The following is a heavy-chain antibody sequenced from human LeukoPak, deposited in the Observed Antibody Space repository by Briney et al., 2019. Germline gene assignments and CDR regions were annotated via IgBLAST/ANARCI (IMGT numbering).Heavy chain of an antibody. D-gene: IGHD2-2*01. Sequence: PSQTLSLTCTVSGGSISSGDYYWSWIRQPPGKGLEWIGYIYYSGSTYYNPSLKSRVTISVDTSKNQFSLKLSSVTAADTAVYYCARVVVVPAAYYYYYYYMDVWGKGTTVTVSS. CDR2: IYYSGST. CDR1: GGSISSGDYY. J-gene: IGHJ6*03. CDR3: ARVVVVPAAYYYYYYYMDV. V-gene: IGHV4-30-4*08.